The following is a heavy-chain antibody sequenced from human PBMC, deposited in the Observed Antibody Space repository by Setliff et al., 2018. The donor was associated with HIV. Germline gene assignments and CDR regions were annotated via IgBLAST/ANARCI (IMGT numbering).Heavy chain of an antibody. Sequence: SVKVSCKASGDTFSTFSINWVRQAPGQGLEWMGGIIPMFGTTNYAQKFQGRVTITADESTSTAYMELSSLRSEDTAVYYCATYCSGGSGYSRGYYGMDVWGQGTTVTVS. CDR3: ATYCSGGSGYSRGYYGMDV. D-gene: IGHD2-15*01. CDR2: IIPMFGTT. V-gene: IGHV1-69*13. J-gene: IGHJ6*02. CDR1: GDTFSTFS.